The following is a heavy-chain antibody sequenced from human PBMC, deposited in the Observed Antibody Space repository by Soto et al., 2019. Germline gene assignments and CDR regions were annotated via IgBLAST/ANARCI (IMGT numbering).Heavy chain of an antibody. CDR1: GYTFTSYG. CDR2: ISAYNGNT. D-gene: IGHD3-3*01. Sequence: QVQLVQSGAEVKKPGASVKVSCKASGYTFTSYGISWVRQAPGQGLEWMGWISAYNGNTNYAQKLQGRVTMTTDTSTSSAYMERRSLRSDDTAVYYCASSVRSLEGLLDYYYMCVWGKGSTVTVSS. J-gene: IGHJ6*03. V-gene: IGHV1-18*01. CDR3: ASSVRSLEGLLDYYYMCV.